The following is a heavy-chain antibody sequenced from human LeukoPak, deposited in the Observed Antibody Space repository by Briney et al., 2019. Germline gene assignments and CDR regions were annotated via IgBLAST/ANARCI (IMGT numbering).Heavy chain of an antibody. V-gene: IGHV1-18*01. J-gene: IGHJ6*03. CDR2: ISAYNGNT. Sequence: ASVKVSCKASGYTFTSYGISWVRQAPGQGLEWMGWISAYNGNTNYAQKLQGRVTMTTDTSTSTAYMELRSLRSDDTAVYYCAADPIVVVPAATNYYYYYMDVWGKGTTVTVSS. D-gene: IGHD2-2*01. CDR3: AADPIVVVPAATNYYYYYMDV. CDR1: GYTFTSYG.